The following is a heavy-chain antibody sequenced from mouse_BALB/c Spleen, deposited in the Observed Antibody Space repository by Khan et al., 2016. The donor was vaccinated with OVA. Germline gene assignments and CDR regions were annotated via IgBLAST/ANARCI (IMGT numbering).Heavy chain of an antibody. CDR2: IWGGGGT. J-gene: IGHJ4*01. CDR1: GFSLSRYN. V-gene: IGHV2-6-4*01. D-gene: IGHD2-14*01. CDR3: ARAYYRSDGYYAMDY. Sequence: QVQLKEPGPGLVAPSQSLSITCTVSGFSLSRYNIHWVRQPPGKGLEWLGMIWGGGGTDYNSTLKSRLSISKDNSKSQVFLKMNSLQTDDSAMYYCARAYYRSDGYYAMDYWGQGTSVTVSS.